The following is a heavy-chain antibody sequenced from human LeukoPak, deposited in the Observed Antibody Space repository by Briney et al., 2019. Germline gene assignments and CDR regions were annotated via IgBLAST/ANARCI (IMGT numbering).Heavy chain of an antibody. CDR2: IYYSGST. D-gene: IGHD3-22*01. J-gene: IGHJ4*02. CDR1: GGSISSYY. V-gene: IGHV4-59*01. Sequence: KPSETLSLTCTVSGGSISSYYWSWIRQPPGKGLEWIGYIYYSGSTNYNPSLKGRVTISVDTSKNQFSLKLSSVTAADTAVYYCARRSSGYYPYFDYWGQGTLVTVSS. CDR3: ARRSSGYYPYFDY.